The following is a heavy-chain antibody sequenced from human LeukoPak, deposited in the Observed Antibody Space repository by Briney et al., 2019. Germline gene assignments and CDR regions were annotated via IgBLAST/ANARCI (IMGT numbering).Heavy chain of an antibody. Sequence: GGSLRLSCAASGFTFSSYWMSWVRQAPGKGLEWVANVKQDGSEKYYVDSVKGRFTISRDNAKNSLYLQMNSLRAEDTAVYYCARHYYDSSGYSPGGHDDAFDIWGQGTMVTVSS. V-gene: IGHV3-7*01. CDR2: VKQDGSEK. CDR3: ARHYYDSSGYSPGGHDDAFDI. D-gene: IGHD3-22*01. CDR1: GFTFSSYW. J-gene: IGHJ3*02.